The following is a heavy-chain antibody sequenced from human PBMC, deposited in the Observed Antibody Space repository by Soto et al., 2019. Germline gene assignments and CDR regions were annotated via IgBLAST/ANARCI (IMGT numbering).Heavy chain of an antibody. CDR2: IYYSGST. CDR1: GGSISSGGYY. Sequence: PSETLSLTCTVSGGSISSGGYYWSWIRQHPGKGLEWIGYIYYSGSTYYNPSLKSRFTISVDTSKNQFSLKLSSVTAADTAVYYCARGAAAAEGWFDTWGQGTLVTVSS. CDR3: ARGAAAAEGWFDT. J-gene: IGHJ5*02. V-gene: IGHV4-31*03. D-gene: IGHD6-13*01.